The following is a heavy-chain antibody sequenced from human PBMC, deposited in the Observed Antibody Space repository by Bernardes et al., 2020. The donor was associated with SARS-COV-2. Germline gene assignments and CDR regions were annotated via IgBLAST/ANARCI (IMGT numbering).Heavy chain of an antibody. D-gene: IGHD3-3*01. CDR1: GFAFSDYA. CDR3: ARDSDFSSGHDYFDY. Sequence: GSLSLSCAASGFAFSDYAMAWVRQAPGKGLEWVAIISIDGIYKHYADSVKGRFTISRDTSKNTLFLLMNSLRPDDTAVYYCARDSDFSSGHDYFDYWGQGTLVTVSS. V-gene: IGHV3-30-3*01. J-gene: IGHJ4*02. CDR2: ISIDGIYK.